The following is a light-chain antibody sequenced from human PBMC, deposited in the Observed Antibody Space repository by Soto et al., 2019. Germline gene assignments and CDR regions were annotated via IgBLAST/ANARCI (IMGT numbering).Light chain of an antibody. Sequence: EIVLKQSPDTLSLSPGERATLSCRASQSVKNNYLAWYQQKPGQPPRFLIYDASSRATGIPDRFSGSGSGTDFTLTISSLEPEDFAVYYCQQYGSTPLTFGGGTKVDIK. CDR3: QQYGSTPLT. V-gene: IGKV3-20*01. CDR2: DAS. J-gene: IGKJ4*01. CDR1: QSVKNNY.